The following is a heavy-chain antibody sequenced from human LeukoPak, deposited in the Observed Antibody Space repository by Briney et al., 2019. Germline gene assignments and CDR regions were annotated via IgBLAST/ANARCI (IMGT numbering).Heavy chain of an antibody. J-gene: IGHJ4*02. D-gene: IGHD1-26*01. CDR2: INSDGSST. CDR1: GFTLSNDW. V-gene: IGHV3-74*03. CDR3: VVGGGIY. Sequence: GGSLRLSCAAFGFTLSNDWTHWVRQAPGKGLVWVSRINSDGSSTKYADSVKGRFTISRDSAKNTLHLQMNSLRADDTAVYYCVVGGGIYWGQGTLVTVS.